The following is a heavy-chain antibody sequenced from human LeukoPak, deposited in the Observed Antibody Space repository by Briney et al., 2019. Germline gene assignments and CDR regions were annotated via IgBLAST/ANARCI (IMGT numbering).Heavy chain of an antibody. CDR2: ISGSGGST. Sequence: PGGSLRLSCAASGFTFSSYAMSWVRQAPGKGLEWVSAISGSGGSTYYADSMKGRFTISRDNSKNTLYLQMNSLRAEDTAVYYCAKEVLSGYSNYDYFDYWGQGTLVTVSS. J-gene: IGHJ4*02. V-gene: IGHV3-23*01. CDR3: AKEVLSGYSNYDYFDY. D-gene: IGHD4-11*01. CDR1: GFTFSSYA.